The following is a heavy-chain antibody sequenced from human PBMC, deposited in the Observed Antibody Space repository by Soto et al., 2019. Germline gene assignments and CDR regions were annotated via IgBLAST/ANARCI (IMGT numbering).Heavy chain of an antibody. CDR3: ATVGTGSYNWFDP. V-gene: IGHV3-74*01. CDR1: GFTFTGNW. CDR2: INRDGTAT. D-gene: IGHD1-26*01. J-gene: IGHJ5*02. Sequence: DVQLVESGGGLVQPGGSLRLSCAASGFTFTGNWMHWVRQGPGKGLVWVARINRDGTATTYADSVTGRFTISRDTSKNTLYLQMNSLGAADTAVYYCATVGTGSYNWFDPWGQGTMVTVSS.